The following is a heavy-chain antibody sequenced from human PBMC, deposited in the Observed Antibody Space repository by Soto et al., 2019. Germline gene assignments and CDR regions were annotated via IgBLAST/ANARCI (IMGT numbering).Heavy chain of an antibody. Sequence: LSLTCTVSGGSISSGDYYWSWIRQPPGKGLEWIGYIYYSGSTYYNPSLKSRVTILVDTSKNQFSLKLSSVTAADTAVYYCARGVSSSWYPFDYWGQGTLVTVSS. J-gene: IGHJ4*02. CDR1: GGSISSGDYY. V-gene: IGHV4-30-4*01. CDR3: ARGVSSSWYPFDY. D-gene: IGHD6-13*01. CDR2: IYYSGST.